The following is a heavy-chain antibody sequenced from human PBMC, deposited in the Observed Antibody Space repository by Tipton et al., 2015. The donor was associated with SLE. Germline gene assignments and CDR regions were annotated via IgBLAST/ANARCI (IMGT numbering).Heavy chain of an antibody. D-gene: IGHD2-15*01. Sequence: TLSLTCTVSGGSISGHYWSWIRQPPGKGLEWIGYIHSSGTSIFNVSLTTRLSLSVDTSKNQFSLNLKSLTAADTAVYYCARGGWSLDSWGQGTRVTVSS. CDR3: ARGGWSLDS. CDR2: IHSSGTS. V-gene: IGHV4-59*11. J-gene: IGHJ4*02. CDR1: GGSISGHY.